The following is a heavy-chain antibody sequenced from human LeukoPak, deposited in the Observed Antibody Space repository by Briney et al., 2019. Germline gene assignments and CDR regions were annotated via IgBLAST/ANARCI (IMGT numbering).Heavy chain of an antibody. CDR1: GFTFSSYA. J-gene: IGHJ4*02. CDR3: AKGHSDSGTGFDY. D-gene: IGHD4-17*01. V-gene: IGHV3-23*01. Sequence: GGSLRLSCAASGFTFSSYAMSWVRQAPGKGLEWVSVISDTGGITYYADSVKGRFTISRDNSKKTLYLQMNTLRGEDTAVYYCAKGHSDSGTGFDYWGQGTLVTVSS. CDR2: ISDTGGIT.